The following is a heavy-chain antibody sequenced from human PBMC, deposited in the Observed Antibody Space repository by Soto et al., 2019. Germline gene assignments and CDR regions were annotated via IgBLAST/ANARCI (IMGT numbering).Heavy chain of an antibody. CDR3: AKDLTLQLVYLLAP. D-gene: IGHD6-13*01. V-gene: IGHV1-2*02. J-gene: IGHJ5*02. CDR2: INAHSGGT. CDR1: GFSFTGYY. Sequence: ASVKVSGKASGFSFTGYYIHWLRQAPGQGLEWMGWINAHSGGTEYAQKFQGRVTLTRDTSIATAYLTLTSLTSDDTALYYCAKDLTLQLVYLLAPWGQGTQVTVSS.